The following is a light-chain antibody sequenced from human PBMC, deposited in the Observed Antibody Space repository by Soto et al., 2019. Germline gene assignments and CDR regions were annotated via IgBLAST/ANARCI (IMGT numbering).Light chain of an antibody. CDR3: QQRSNWPLVT. J-gene: IGKJ3*01. Sequence: DIVMTQSPDSLAVSLGERATVNCKSSQSVLSTSDNRNYLSWYQQKPGQPPKLLIYWASTRASGVPDRFSGSGSGTDFTLTISSLEPEDFAVYYCQQRSNWPLVTFGPGTKVDIK. CDR1: QSVLSTSDNRNY. CDR2: WAS. V-gene: IGKV4-1*01.